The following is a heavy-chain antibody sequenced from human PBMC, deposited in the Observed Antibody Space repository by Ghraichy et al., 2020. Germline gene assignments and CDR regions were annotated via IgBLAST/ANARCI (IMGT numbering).Heavy chain of an antibody. D-gene: IGHD1-26*01. CDR2: ISGYNGNT. CDR1: GYTFTSYG. CDR3: ARGSQDLRWELRPFDY. Sequence: ASVKVSCKASGYTFTSYGMSWVRQAPGQWLEWMGWISGYNGNTKYAQKVQGRVTMTTDTSTSTAYMELKSLRSDDTAVYFCARGSQDLRWELRPFDYWGQGTLVTVSS. J-gene: IGHJ4*02. V-gene: IGHV1-18*04.